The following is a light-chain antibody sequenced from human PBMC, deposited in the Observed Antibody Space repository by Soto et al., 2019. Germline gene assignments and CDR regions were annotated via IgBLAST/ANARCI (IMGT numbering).Light chain of an antibody. J-gene: IGKJ4*01. Sequence: EIVLTQSPATLSLCPGERATLSCRASQSISSYLTWYQHKPGQAPRLLIYEASNRATGIPARFSGSGSGTDFTLTISSLEPEDFAVYYCQQRSNWPLTFGGGTKVEIK. CDR1: QSISSY. V-gene: IGKV3-11*01. CDR2: EAS. CDR3: QQRSNWPLT.